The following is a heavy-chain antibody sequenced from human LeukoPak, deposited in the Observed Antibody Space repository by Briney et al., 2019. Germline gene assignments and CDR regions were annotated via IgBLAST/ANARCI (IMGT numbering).Heavy chain of an antibody. V-gene: IGHV4-34*09. CDR1: GGSFSVYY. J-gene: IGHJ4*02. Sequence: PSETLSLTCAVYGGSFSVYYWSWIRQSPGKGLEWIGYIYYSGSTYYNPSLKSRVTISVDTSKNQFSLKLSSVTAADTAVYYCARDKSYGDYGHYFDYWGQGTLVTASS. CDR3: ARDKSYGDYGHYFDY. D-gene: IGHD4-17*01. CDR2: IYYSGST.